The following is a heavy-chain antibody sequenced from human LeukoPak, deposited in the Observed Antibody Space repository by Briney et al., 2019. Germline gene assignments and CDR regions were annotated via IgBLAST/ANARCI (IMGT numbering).Heavy chain of an antibody. CDR3: TKTQVHVTFGLDY. J-gene: IGHJ4*02. CDR1: GFTFSNAW. CDR2: IKSKTDGGTT. V-gene: IGHV3-15*01. D-gene: IGHD1-1*01. Sequence: PGGSLRLSCAASGFTFSNAWMSWVRQAPGKGLEWVGRIKSKTDGGTTDYAAPVKGRFTISRDDSKNTLYLQMNSLKTEDTAVYYCTKTQVHVTFGLDYWGQGALVTVSS.